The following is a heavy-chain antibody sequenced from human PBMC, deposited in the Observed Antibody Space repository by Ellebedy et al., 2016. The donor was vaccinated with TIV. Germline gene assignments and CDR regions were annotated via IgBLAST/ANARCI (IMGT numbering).Heavy chain of an antibody. V-gene: IGHV1-69*04. CDR3: GRDRGYASTGRVYYFDY. CDR2: IIPILGIA. CDR1: GGTFSSYA. J-gene: IGHJ4*02. Sequence: AASVKVSCKASGGTFSSYAINWVRQAPGQGLEWMGRIIPILGIANYAQKFQGRVTMTRDSSISTAYMELSSLRSEDTAVYYCGRDRGYASTGRVYYFDYWGQGSLVTVSS. D-gene: IGHD2-15*01.